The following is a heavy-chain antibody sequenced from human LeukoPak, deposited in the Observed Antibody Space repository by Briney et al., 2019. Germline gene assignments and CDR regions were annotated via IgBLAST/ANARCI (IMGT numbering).Heavy chain of an antibody. Sequence: SETLSLTCTVSGGSISSGDFYWSWIRQPPGKGLEWIGHIYYSGSTYYNPSLKSRVTISLDRSKNQFSLKLTSVTAADTAVYYCARAEVANSGLDYWGQGTLVTVSS. CDR2: IYYSGST. J-gene: IGHJ4*02. V-gene: IGHV4-30-4*08. D-gene: IGHD1-26*01. CDR3: ARAEVANSGLDY. CDR1: GGSISSGDFY.